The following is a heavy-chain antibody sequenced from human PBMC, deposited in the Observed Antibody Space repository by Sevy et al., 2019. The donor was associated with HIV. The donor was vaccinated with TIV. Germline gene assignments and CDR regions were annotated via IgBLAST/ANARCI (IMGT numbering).Heavy chain of an antibody. D-gene: IGHD5-18*01. CDR3: ARVSRGYSYGLDY. CDR2: IYYSGST. V-gene: IGHV4-59*01. CDR1: GGSISSYY. J-gene: IGHJ4*02. Sequence: SETLSLTCTVSGGSISSYYWSWIRQPPGKGLEWIGYIYYSGSTNYNPSPKSRVTISVDTSKNQFSLKLSSVTAADTAVYYCARVSRGYSYGLDYWGQGTLVTVSS.